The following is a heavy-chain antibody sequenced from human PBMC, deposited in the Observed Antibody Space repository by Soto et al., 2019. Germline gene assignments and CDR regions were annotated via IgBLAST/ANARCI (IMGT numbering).Heavy chain of an antibody. Sequence: TLSLTCTVSVDSITTYYWSWIRQPAGKGLEWIGRIDASGNTNYNPSLNSRVTMSIDTSKEQFSLKLTSVTAADTAIYYCARYSNNWFQTEGMDVWGQGTTVTVYS. CDR1: VDSITTYY. J-gene: IGHJ6*02. D-gene: IGHD6-13*01. CDR3: ARYSNNWFQTEGMDV. V-gene: IGHV4-4*07. CDR2: IDASGNT.